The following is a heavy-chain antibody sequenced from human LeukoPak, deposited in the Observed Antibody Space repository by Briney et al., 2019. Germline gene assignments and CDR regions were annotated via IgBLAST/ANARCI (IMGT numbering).Heavy chain of an antibody. Sequence: ASVKVSCKVSGYTLTELSMHWVRQAPGKGLEWMGGFDPEDGETIYAQKFQGRVTMTEDTSTDTAYMELSSLRSEDTAVYYCASHPLDSSGYWEYYFDYWGQGTLVTVSS. CDR2: FDPEDGET. J-gene: IGHJ4*02. CDR3: ASHPLDSSGYWEYYFDY. V-gene: IGHV1-24*01. CDR1: GYTLTELS. D-gene: IGHD3-22*01.